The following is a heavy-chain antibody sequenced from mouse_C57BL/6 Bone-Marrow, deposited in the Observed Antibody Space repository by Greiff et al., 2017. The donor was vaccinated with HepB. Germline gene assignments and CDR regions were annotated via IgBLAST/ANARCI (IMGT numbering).Heavy chain of an antibody. CDR3: ARSLRHWYFDV. V-gene: IGHV1-69*01. J-gene: IGHJ1*03. D-gene: IGHD1-2*01. CDR1: GYTFTSYW. CDR2: IDPSYSYT. Sequence: QVQLQQPGAELVMPGASVKLSCKASGYTFTSYWMHWVKQRPGQGLEWIGEIDPSYSYTNYNQKFKGKSTLTVDKSSSTAYMQLSSLTSEDSAVYYCARSLRHWYFDVWGTGTTVTVSS.